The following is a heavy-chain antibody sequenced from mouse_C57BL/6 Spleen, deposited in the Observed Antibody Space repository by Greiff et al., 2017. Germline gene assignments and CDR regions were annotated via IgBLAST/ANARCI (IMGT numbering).Heavy chain of an antibody. J-gene: IGHJ3*01. Sequence: QVQLLQSGAGLARPGASVKLSCKASGFTFTSYGISWVKQRTGQGLEWIGAIYPRSGNTYYTEKFKGKATLAADKTTSTAYMGLRSLTAEDSAVYFCAREGYDYDAADWGQGTLGTVSA. CDR3: AREGYDYDAAD. D-gene: IGHD2-4*01. V-gene: IGHV1-81*01. CDR1: GFTFTSYG. CDR2: IYPRSGNT.